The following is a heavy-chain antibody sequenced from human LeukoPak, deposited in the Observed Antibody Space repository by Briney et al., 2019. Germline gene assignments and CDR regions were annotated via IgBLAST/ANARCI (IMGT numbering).Heavy chain of an antibody. J-gene: IGHJ4*02. CDR3: ARGSADY. V-gene: IGHV4-38-2*02. CDR1: GYSISSGYY. CDR2: IYHSGST. Sequence: SETLSLTCTVSGYSISSGYYWGWIRQPPGKGLEWIGSIYHSGSTYYNPSLKSRVTISVDTSKNQFSLKLSSVTAADTAVYYCARGSADYWGQGTLVTVSS.